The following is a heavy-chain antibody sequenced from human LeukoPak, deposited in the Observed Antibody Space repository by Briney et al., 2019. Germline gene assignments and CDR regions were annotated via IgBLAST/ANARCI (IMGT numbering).Heavy chain of an antibody. CDR2: IYYSGTT. Sequence: PSETLSLTCAVYGGSFSGYYWSWIRQHPGKGLEWIGYIYYSGTTYYNPSLKSRVTISVDTSKNQFSLKLSSVTAADTAVYYCAREDPRAAGAYYGMDVWGQGTTVTVSS. J-gene: IGHJ6*02. CDR1: GGSFSGYY. D-gene: IGHD3-10*01. V-gene: IGHV4-31*11. CDR3: AREDPRAAGAYYGMDV.